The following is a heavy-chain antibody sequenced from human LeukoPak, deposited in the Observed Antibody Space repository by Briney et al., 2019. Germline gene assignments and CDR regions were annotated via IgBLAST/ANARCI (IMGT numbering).Heavy chain of an antibody. CDR1: GFTFSSYS. CDR2: ISSSSSTI. V-gene: IGHV3-48*01. J-gene: IGHJ4*02. D-gene: IGHD5-18*01. Sequence: GGSLRLSCAASGFTFSSYSVNWVRQAPGKGLEWVSYISSSSSTIYYADSVKGRFTISRDNSRSTLYLQMNSLRAEDTALYYCAKDRYNTAMVSFDYWGQGTLVTVSS. CDR3: AKDRYNTAMVSFDY.